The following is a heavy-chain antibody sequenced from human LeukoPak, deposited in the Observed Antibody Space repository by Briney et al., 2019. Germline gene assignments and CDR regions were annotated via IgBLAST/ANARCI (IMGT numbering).Heavy chain of an antibody. V-gene: IGHV3-21*01. CDR2: ISSGSTYI. D-gene: IGHD1-26*01. Sequence: GGSLRLSCAASGLTFSTYSMNWDRQAPGKGLEWVSSISSGSTYIYYADSLKGRFTISRDNAKNSLYLQMNSLRAEDTADYYCARGGGTYSGDYWGQGILVTVSS. CDR3: ARGGGTYSGDY. J-gene: IGHJ4*02. CDR1: GLTFSTYS.